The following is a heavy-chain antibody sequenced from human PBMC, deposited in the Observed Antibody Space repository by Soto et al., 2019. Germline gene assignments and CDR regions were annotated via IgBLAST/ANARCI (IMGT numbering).Heavy chain of an antibody. CDR1: GFTFSSYA. V-gene: IGHV3-23*01. CDR2: ISGSGGST. CDR3: ASDSNYYDILGVYGYHGVDL. D-gene: IGHD3-9*01. J-gene: IGHJ6*02. Sequence: GGSLRLSCAASGFTFSSYAMSWVRQAPGKGLEWVSAISGSGGSTYYADSVKGRFTISRDNSKNTLYLQMNSLRAEDTAVYYCASDSNYYDILGVYGYHGVDLWGQGTPVTVSS.